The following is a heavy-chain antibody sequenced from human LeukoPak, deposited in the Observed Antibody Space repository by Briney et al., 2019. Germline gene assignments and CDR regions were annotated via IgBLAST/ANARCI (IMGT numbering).Heavy chain of an antibody. CDR1: GGSISSGDYY. CDR3: ARARRGYSSSSVFDY. Sequence: SETLSLTCTVTGGSISSGDYYWSWIRQPPGKGLEWIGYIYYSGSTYYNPSLKSRVTISVDTSKNQFSLKLSSVTAADTAVYYCARARRGYSSSSVFDYWGQGTLVTVSS. CDR2: IYYSGST. J-gene: IGHJ4*02. D-gene: IGHD6-6*01. V-gene: IGHV4-30-4*01.